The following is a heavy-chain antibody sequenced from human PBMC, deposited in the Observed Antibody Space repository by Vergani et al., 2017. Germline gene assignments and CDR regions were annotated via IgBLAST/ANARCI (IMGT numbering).Heavy chain of an antibody. CDR3: AKVRVSYAQMGAVDI. V-gene: IGHV3-48*04. CDR2: ISSSGSTI. Sequence: EVQLVESGGGLVQPGGSLRLSCAASGFTFSSYSMNWVRQAPGKGLEWVSYISSSGSTIYYADSVKGRFTISRDNAKNSLYLQMNSLRAEDTAVYYCAKVRVSYAQMGAVDIWGQGTMVTVSS. J-gene: IGHJ3*02. CDR1: GFTFSSYS. D-gene: IGHD1-26*01.